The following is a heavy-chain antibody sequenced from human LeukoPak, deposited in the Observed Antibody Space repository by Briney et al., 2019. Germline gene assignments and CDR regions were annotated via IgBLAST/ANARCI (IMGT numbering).Heavy chain of an antibody. V-gene: IGHV4-4*07. CDR2: VFSSGST. J-gene: IGHJ4*02. Sequence: SETLSLTCTVSGGSIGNYYWSWIRQPAGKGLEWIGRVFSSGSTNYNPSLKSRVTVSVDTSKNQFSLKLTSVTAADTAVYYCARLAAAGENFDYWGQGTLVTVSS. CDR1: GGSIGNYY. CDR3: ARLAAAGENFDY. D-gene: IGHD6-13*01.